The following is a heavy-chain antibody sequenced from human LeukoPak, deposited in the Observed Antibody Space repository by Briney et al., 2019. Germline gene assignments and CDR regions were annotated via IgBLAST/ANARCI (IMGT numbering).Heavy chain of an antibody. D-gene: IGHD3-9*01. Sequence: PSETLSLTCTVSGGSISSSSYYWGWIRQPPGKGLEWIGSIYYSGSTYYNPSLKSRVTISVDTSKNQFSLKLSSVTAADTAVYYCARVTPSGDFDWFPPLYYFDYWGQGTLVTVSS. CDR2: IYYSGST. CDR3: ARVTPSGDFDWFPPLYYFDY. V-gene: IGHV4-39*07. CDR1: GGSISSSSYY. J-gene: IGHJ4*02.